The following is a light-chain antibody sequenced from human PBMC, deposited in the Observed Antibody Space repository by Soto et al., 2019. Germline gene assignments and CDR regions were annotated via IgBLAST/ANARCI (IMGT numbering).Light chain of an antibody. J-gene: IGKJ1*01. Sequence: DIHLTQSPSSLSASIGDRVNITCRASQSISNHLNWYQQKPGKAPKLLIFAASSLQSGVPSRFSGSRSGPDFTLTISSLQPEDFATYYCQQSYSSPPTFGQGTKVDIK. V-gene: IGKV1-39*01. CDR3: QQSYSSPPT. CDR1: QSISNH. CDR2: AAS.